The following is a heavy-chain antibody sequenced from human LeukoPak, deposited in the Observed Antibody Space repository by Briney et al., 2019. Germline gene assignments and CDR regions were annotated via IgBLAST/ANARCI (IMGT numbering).Heavy chain of an antibody. CDR2: IIPIFGTA. Sequence: TSVQVSCKASGRTISSYAISWVRRATGQGLAWMGGIIPIFGTANYAQKFQGRVTITADESTSTAYMELSSLRSEDTAVYYCATRYKVQGNWFDPWGQGTLVTVSP. J-gene: IGHJ5*02. D-gene: IGHD1-1*01. V-gene: IGHV1-69*01. CDR3: ATRYKVQGNWFDP. CDR1: GRTISSYA.